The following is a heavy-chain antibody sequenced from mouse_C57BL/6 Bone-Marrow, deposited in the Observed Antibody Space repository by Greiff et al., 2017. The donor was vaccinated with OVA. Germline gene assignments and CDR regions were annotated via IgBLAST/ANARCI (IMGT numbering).Heavy chain of an antibody. Sequence: VQLQQSGAELVRPGASVKLSCTASGFNIKDDYMHWVKQRPEQGLAWIGWIDPENGDTEYASNFQGKAPITAAKSYNTATLQLSSLTSVDTAVYYFTHYGPACLAYWGQGTLVTVSA. CDR2: IDPENGDT. V-gene: IGHV14-4*01. D-gene: IGHD1-1*02. CDR1: GFNIKDDY. J-gene: IGHJ3*01. CDR3: THYGPACLAY.